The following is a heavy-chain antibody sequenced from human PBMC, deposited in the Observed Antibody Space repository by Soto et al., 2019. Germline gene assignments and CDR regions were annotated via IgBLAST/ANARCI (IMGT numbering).Heavy chain of an antibody. CDR2: IDPSDSYT. D-gene: IGHD6-13*01. CDR1: GYSFTSYW. V-gene: IGHV5-10-1*01. CDR3: ARLQAAAGDNDLTFDY. Sequence: EVQLVQSGAEVKKPGESLRISCKGSGYSFTSYWISWVRQMPGKGLEWLGRIDPSDSYTNYSPSFQGHVTISADKSISPAYRQWSSLKASDTAMYYCARLQAAAGDNDLTFDYWGQGTLVTVSS. J-gene: IGHJ4*02.